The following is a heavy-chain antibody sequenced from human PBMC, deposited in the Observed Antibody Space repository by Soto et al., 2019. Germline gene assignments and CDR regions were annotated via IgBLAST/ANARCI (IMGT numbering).Heavy chain of an antibody. Sequence: SVKVSCKASGGTFSSYAISWVREAPGQGLEWMGGIIPIFGTANYAQKFQGRVTITADESTSTAYMELSSLRSEDTAVYYCAREPIGYCSGGSCYTTYYFDYWGQGTLVTVSS. CDR2: IIPIFGTA. CDR1: GGTFSSYA. V-gene: IGHV1-69*13. D-gene: IGHD2-15*01. CDR3: AREPIGYCSGGSCYTTYYFDY. J-gene: IGHJ4*02.